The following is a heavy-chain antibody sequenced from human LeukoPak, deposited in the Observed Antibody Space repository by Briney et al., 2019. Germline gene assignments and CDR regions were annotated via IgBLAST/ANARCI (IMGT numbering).Heavy chain of an antibody. CDR3: ASVSYDTSLQH. V-gene: IGHV4-31*02. Sequence: YWIGWVRQMPGKGLEWIGYIYYSGSTYYNPSLKGRVTISVDTSKNQFSLRLSSVTAADTAIYYCASVSYDTSLQHWGQGTLVTVSS. J-gene: IGHJ1*01. CDR2: IYYSGST. D-gene: IGHD3-22*01. CDR1: Y.